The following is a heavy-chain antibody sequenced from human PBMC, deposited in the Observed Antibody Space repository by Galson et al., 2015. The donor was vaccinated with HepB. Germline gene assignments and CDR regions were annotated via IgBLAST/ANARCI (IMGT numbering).Heavy chain of an antibody. CDR2: IRSKAYGGTT. J-gene: IGHJ3*02. CDR3: SRGGYYDFWSDAFVI. V-gene: IGHV3-49*03. D-gene: IGHD3-3*01. Sequence: SLRLSCAASGFTFGDYPMSWFRQAPGKGLGWVGFIRSKAYGGTTEYAASVKGRFTISRDDSKSVAYLQMNSLKTEDTAVYYCSRGGYYDFWSDAFVIWGQGTMVTVSS. CDR1: GFTFGDYP.